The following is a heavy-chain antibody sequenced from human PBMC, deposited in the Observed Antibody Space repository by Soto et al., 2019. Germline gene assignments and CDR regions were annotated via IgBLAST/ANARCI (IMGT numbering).Heavy chain of an antibody. V-gene: IGHV1-69*02. D-gene: IGHD3-16*02. Sequence: QVQLVQSGAEVKKPGSSVKVSCKASGGTFSSYTISWVRQAPGQGLEWMGRIIPILGIANYAQKFKGRVTITADKSTSTAYMELSSLRSEDTAVYYCAMNLGELSLGRWFDPWGQGTLVTVSS. J-gene: IGHJ5*02. CDR1: GGTFSSYT. CDR2: IIPILGIA. CDR3: AMNLGELSLGRWFDP.